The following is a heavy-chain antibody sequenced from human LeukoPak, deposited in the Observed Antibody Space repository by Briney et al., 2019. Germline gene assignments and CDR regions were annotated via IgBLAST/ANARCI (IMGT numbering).Heavy chain of an antibody. D-gene: IGHD4-17*01. V-gene: IGHV3-23*01. CDR1: GFTFSSYA. J-gene: IGHJ4*02. CDR2: ISGSGGST. Sequence: GGSLRLSCAASGFTFSSYAMSWVRQAPGKGLEWVSAISGSGGSTYYADSVKGRFTISRDNSKNTLYLQMNSPRAEDTAVYYCTKDVSSATVTDGFDYWGQGTLVTVSS. CDR3: TKDVSSATVTDGFDY.